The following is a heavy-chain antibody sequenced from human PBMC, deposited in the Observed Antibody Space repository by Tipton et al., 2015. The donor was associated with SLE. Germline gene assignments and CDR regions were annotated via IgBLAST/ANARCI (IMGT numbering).Heavy chain of an antibody. V-gene: IGHV4-39*02. J-gene: IGHJ4*02. CDR2: IYYSGST. CDR1: GGSISSSSYY. CDR3: ARDRRLVYSPYYFDY. Sequence: TLSLTCTVSGGSISSSSYYWGWIRQPPGKGLEWIGTIYYSGSTYYNPSLKSRVTISVDTSKNQFSLKLSSVTAADTAVYYCARDRRLVYSPYYFDYWGQGTLVTVSS. D-gene: IGHD6-13*01.